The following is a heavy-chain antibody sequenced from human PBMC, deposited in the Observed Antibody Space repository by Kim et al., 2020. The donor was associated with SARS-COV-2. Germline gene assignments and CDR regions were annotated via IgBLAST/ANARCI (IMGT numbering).Heavy chain of an antibody. CDR3: AGVVWGGYRYVDS. D-gene: IGHD3-16*02. J-gene: IGHJ4*02. CDR2: INTDTGSP. Sequence: ASVKVSCKASGYTFTNHAINWVRQAPGRGLEWMGWINTDTGSPTYAPDFTGRFVFSLDTSFSTAYLQIRSLEAEDTALYYFAGVVWGGYRYVDSWGQGTLVTVSS. V-gene: IGHV7-4-1*02. CDR1: GYTFTNHA.